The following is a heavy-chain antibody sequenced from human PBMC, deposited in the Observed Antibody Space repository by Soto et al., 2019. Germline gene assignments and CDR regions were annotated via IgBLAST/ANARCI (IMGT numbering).Heavy chain of an antibody. D-gene: IGHD1-7*01. CDR1: GFTFSSYS. Sequence: GGSLRLSCAASGFTFSSYSMHWVRQAPGKGLEWVSRIDSDGSRTRYADSVKGRFIISRDNAKNTLYLQMDSLRVEDTAMYFCVRDVELQSFDYWGQGTLVTVSS. V-gene: IGHV3-74*01. CDR2: IDSDGSRT. CDR3: VRDVELQSFDY. J-gene: IGHJ4*02.